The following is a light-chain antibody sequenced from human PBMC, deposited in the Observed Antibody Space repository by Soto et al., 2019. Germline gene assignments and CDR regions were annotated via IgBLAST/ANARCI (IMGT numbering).Light chain of an antibody. J-gene: IGKJ1*01. CDR3: NKYVNCTKGG. Sequence: EILFAESRCTVSVCPGERVSLAFRASQSVSSSLAWYQQRPGQSPRLLIYDTSTRAAGIAARFSGSGSGTEFTITISSMKSEASEAYSCNKYVNCTKGGFGQGTNV. V-gene: IGKV3-15*01. CDR1: QSVSSS. CDR2: DTS.